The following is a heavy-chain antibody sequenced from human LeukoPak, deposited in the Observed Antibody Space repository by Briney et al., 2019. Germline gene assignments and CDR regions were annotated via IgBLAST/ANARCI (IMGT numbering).Heavy chain of an antibody. J-gene: IGHJ4*02. Sequence: SETLSLTCTVSGGSISSSSYYWGWIRQPPGKGLEWIGSIYYSGSTYYNPSLKSRVTISVDTSKNQFSLKLSSVTAADTAVYYCARRGWSSGWLKGGDYFDYWGQGTLVTVSS. CDR2: IYYSGST. V-gene: IGHV4-39*01. CDR1: GGSISSSSYY. D-gene: IGHD6-19*01. CDR3: ARRGWSSGWLKGGDYFDY.